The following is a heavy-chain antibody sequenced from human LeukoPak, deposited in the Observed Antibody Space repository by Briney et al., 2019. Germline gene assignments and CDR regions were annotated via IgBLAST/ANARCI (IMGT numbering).Heavy chain of an antibody. V-gene: IGHV3-30-3*01. J-gene: IGHJ4*02. Sequence: GGSLRLSCAASGFTFSSYAMHWVRQAPGKGLEWVAQISYDGSNKYYVDSVKGQLTISRDNSNSPLCMQMNSLRAEDTATYYCARSPYYDILAGFYYYFDYWGQGTLVTVSS. D-gene: IGHD3-9*01. CDR1: GFTFSSYA. CDR2: ISYDGSNK. CDR3: ARSPYYDILAGFYYYFDY.